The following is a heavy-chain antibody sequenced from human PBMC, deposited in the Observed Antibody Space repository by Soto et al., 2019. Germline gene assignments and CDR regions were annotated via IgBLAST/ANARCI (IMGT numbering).Heavy chain of an antibody. D-gene: IGHD6-13*01. J-gene: IGHJ6*02. CDR1: GGTFSKYA. V-gene: IGHV1-69*01. CDR2: IIPFFQTP. CDR3: ARSRAAAPPRVGRDV. Sequence: QVQLVQSGAEVKKPGSSVKVSCQASGGTFSKYAISWVRQAPGQGLEWMGGIIPFFQTPNYAQKYQGRVTMTADESTTTAYMEMRSLRSEDTAVYYCARSRAAAPPRVGRDVWGQGTTVTVSS.